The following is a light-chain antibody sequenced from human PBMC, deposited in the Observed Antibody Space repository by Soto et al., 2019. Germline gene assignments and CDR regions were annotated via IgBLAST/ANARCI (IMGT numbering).Light chain of an antibody. CDR3: QQYDNLPPIT. J-gene: IGKJ5*01. CDR2: TAS. Sequence: DMQMTQSPSSLSSSLGHRVXNTCRASQSVTNYLHWYQQKPGRAPNLLIYTASSLQSGVPSRFSGSGSGTDFTFTISSLQPEDIATYYCQQYDNLPPITFGQGTRLEIK. V-gene: IGKV1-33*01. CDR1: QSVTNY.